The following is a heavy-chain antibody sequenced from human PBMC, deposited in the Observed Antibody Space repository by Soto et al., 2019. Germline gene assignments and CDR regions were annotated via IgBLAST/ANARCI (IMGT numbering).Heavy chain of an antibody. CDR3: ARGGSRLHGEHYVDY. D-gene: IGHD3-10*01. CDR2: IYYSGST. Sequence: SETLSLTCTVSGGSISSYYWSWIRQPPGKGLEWIGYIYYSGSTNYNPSLKSRVTISVDTSKNQFSLKLSSVTAADTAVYYCARGGSRLHGEHYVDYWGQGTLVTVSS. V-gene: IGHV4-59*01. J-gene: IGHJ4*02. CDR1: GGSISSYY.